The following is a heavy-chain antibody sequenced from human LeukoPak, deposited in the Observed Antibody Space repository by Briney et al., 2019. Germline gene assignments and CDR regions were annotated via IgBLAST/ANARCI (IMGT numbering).Heavy chain of an antibody. J-gene: IGHJ5*02. CDR2: IYHSGST. CDR3: ARGRLVVDTAMVTASNWFDP. V-gene: IGHV4-61*02. CDR1: GGSISSGSYY. Sequence: SSQTLSLTCTVSGGSISSGSYYWSWIRQPAGKGLEWIGSIYHSGSTYYNPSLKSRVTISVDTSKNQFSLKLSSVTAADTAVYYCARGRLVVDTAMVTASNWFDPWGQGTLVTVSS. D-gene: IGHD5-18*01.